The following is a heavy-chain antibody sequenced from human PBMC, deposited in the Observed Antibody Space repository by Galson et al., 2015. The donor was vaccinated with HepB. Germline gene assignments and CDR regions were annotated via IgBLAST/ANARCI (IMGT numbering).Heavy chain of an antibody. Sequence: QSGAEVKKPGESLRISCKVSGLSSGTNWIAWVRQMPEKGLELMGIIDLDDSETRYSPSFEGQVTISADGSIDTAYLQWSSLKASDSDIYFCARLKAVAAAGAGYLDYWGQGALITVSS. J-gene: IGHJ4*02. V-gene: IGHV5-51*03. D-gene: IGHD6-13*01. CDR2: IDLDDSET. CDR1: GLSSGTNW. CDR3: ARLKAVAAAGAGYLDY.